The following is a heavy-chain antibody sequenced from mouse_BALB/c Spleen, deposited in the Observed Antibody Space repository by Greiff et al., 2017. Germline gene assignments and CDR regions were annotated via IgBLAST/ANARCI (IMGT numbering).Heavy chain of an antibody. CDR3: ARFFYYYGSSYGYFDV. Sequence: VKLQESGPELVKPGASVRISCKASGYTFTSYYIHWVKQRPGQGLEWIGWIYPGNVNTKYNEKFKGKATLTADKSSSTAYMQLSSLTSEDSAVYFCARFFYYYGSSYGYFDVWGAGTTVTVSS. D-gene: IGHD1-1*01. CDR2: IYPGNVNT. V-gene: IGHV1S56*01. CDR1: GYTFTSYY. J-gene: IGHJ1*01.